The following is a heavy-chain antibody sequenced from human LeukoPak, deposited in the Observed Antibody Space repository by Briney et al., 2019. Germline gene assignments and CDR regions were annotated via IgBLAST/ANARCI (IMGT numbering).Heavy chain of an antibody. J-gene: IGHJ4*02. CDR2: ISFDGNKK. CDR3: AREGEIVNTGYFEY. D-gene: IGHD1-1*01. CDR1: GFTFSSYA. Sequence: GRSLRLSCEASGFTFSSYAMYWVRQAPGKGLEWVAVISFDGNKKVYADSVKGRFTISRDDPKNTVYLQMNNQRVEDTAVYYCAREGEIVNTGYFEYWGQGTLVTVSS. V-gene: IGHV3-30-3*01.